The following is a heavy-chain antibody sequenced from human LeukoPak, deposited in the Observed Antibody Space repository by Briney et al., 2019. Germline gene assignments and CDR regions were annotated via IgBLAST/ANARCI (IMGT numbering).Heavy chain of an antibody. V-gene: IGHV3-21*01. CDR2: ISSSSTYM. J-gene: IGHJ4*02. Sequence: GGSLRLSCAASGFTFSTYSMNWVRQAPGKGLEWVSFISSSSTYMYYADSMKGRFTISRDNAKNSLYLQMNSLRAEDTAVYYCARTSSTVTTGASYFDYWGQGILVTVSS. CDR3: ARTSSTVTTGASYFDY. CDR1: GFTFSTYS. D-gene: IGHD4-17*01.